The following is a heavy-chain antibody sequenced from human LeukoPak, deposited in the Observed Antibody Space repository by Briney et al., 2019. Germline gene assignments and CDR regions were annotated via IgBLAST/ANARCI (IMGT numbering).Heavy chain of an antibody. V-gene: IGHV3-30-3*01. CDR2: TSSDLNVK. CDR1: GFTFRNYV. CDR3: AREGYYGSGSPPSLCFDY. D-gene: IGHD3-10*01. Sequence: GGSLRLSCAASGFTFRNYVIHWVRQAPGMGLEWVAVTSSDLNVKLYADSVKGRFTISRDNSRSTLYLQMNSLRPEDTAIYYCAREGYYGSGSPPSLCFDYWGQGTLVTVSS. J-gene: IGHJ4*02.